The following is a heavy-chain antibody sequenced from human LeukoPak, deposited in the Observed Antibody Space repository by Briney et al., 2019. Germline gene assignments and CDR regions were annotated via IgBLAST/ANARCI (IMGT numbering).Heavy chain of an antibody. D-gene: IGHD6-19*01. J-gene: IGHJ4*02. Sequence: GGSLRLTCAASALTFSNYAMRWVRQAPAKGLEWVSGISGSGDSTYYADSVKGRFTISRDNSKNTLYLQMNSLRAEDTAVYYCARRSGIAVAGAFDYWGQGTLVTVSS. V-gene: IGHV3-23*01. CDR2: ISGSGDST. CDR3: ARRSGIAVAGAFDY. CDR1: ALTFSNYA.